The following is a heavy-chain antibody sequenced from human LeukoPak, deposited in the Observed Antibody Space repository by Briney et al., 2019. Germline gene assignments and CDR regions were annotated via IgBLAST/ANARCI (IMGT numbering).Heavy chain of an antibody. J-gene: IGHJ6*03. D-gene: IGHD4-17*01. Sequence: ASVKVSCKASGYTFTGYYMHWVRQAPGQGLEWMGRINPNSGGTNYAQKFQGRVTMTRDTSISTAYMELSRLRSDDTAVYYCARVPVTSYYYYMDVWGKRTTVTVSS. V-gene: IGHV1-2*06. CDR2: INPNSGGT. CDR1: GYTFTGYY. CDR3: ARVPVTSYYYYMDV.